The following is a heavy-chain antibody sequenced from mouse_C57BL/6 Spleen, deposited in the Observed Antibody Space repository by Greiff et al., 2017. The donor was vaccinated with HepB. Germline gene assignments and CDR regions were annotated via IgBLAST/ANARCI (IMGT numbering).Heavy chain of an antibody. CDR3: ARSARDYAMDY. CDR1: GYAFSSYW. D-gene: IGHD3-3*01. V-gene: IGHV1-80*01. CDR2: IYPGDGDT. Sequence: VKLQESGAELVKPGASVKISCKASGYAFSSYWMNWVKQRPGKGLEWIGQIYPGDGDTNYNGKFKGKATLTADKSSSTAYMQLSSLTSEDSAVYFCARSARDYAMDYWGQGTSVTVSS. J-gene: IGHJ4*01.